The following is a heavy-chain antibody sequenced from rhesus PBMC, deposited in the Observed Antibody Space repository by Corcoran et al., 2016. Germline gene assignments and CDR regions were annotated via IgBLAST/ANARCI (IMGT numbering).Heavy chain of an antibody. V-gene: IGHV4-122*02. D-gene: IGHD3-3*01. Sequence: QVQLQESGPGLVKPSETLSLTCAVSGSSISSGYCWSWIRPPPGKGLEWIGYISYRGSSYYTPSFKSRVTISIDTSKNQFSLKLSSVTAADTAVYYCARTGYYTYRFDVWGPGVLVTVSS. CDR3: ARTGYYTYRFDV. CDR2: ISYRGSS. J-gene: IGHJ5-1*01. CDR1: GSSISSGYC.